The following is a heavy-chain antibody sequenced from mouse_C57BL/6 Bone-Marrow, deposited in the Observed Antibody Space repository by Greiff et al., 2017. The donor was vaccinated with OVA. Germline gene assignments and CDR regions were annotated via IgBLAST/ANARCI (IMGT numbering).Heavy chain of an antibody. CDR2: ISSGGSYT. Sequence: EVMLVESGGDLVKPGGSLKLSCAASGFTFSSYGMSWVRQTPDKRLEWVATISSGGSYTYYPDSVKGRFTISRDNAKNTLYLQMSSLKSEDTAMYYCARQRIYYYGSSDYWGQGTTLTVSS. CDR1: GFTFSSYG. J-gene: IGHJ2*01. CDR3: ARQRIYYYGSSDY. D-gene: IGHD1-1*01. V-gene: IGHV5-6*01.